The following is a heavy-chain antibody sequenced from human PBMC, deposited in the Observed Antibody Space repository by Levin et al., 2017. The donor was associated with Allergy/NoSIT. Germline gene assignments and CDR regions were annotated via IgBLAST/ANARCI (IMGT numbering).Heavy chain of an antibody. J-gene: IGHJ4*02. CDR2: IIPIFGTA. V-gene: IGHV1-69*06. CDR3: AGSSSWQKVGVLDY. D-gene: IGHD6-13*01. CDR1: GGTFSSYA. Sequence: SVKVSCKASGGTFSSYAISWVRQAPGQGLEWMGGIIPIFGTANYAQKFQGRVTITADKSTSTAYMELSSLRSEDTAVYYCAGSSSWQKVGVLDYWGQGTLVTVSS.